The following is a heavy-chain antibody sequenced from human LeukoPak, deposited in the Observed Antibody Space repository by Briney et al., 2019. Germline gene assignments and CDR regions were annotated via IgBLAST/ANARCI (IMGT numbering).Heavy chain of an antibody. J-gene: IGHJ4*02. V-gene: IGHV3-21*01. CDR3: AKDNSGLGVGFDY. Sequence: GGSLRLSCAASGFTFSSYSMNWVRQAPGKGLEWVSSVSSSSSYIYYADSVKGRFTISRDNAKNSLYLQMNSLRAEDTAVYYCAKDNSGLGVGFDYWGQGTLVTVSS. CDR1: GFTFSSYS. CDR2: VSSSSSYI. D-gene: IGHD6-19*01.